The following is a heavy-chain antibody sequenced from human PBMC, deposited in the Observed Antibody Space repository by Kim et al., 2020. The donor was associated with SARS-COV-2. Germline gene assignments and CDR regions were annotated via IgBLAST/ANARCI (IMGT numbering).Heavy chain of an antibody. D-gene: IGHD3-22*01. CDR2: IYYSGST. CDR3: ARRLGYDSSGYYEY. J-gene: IGHJ4*02. CDR1: GGSISSSSYY. Sequence: SETLSLTCTVSGGSISSSSYYWGWIRQPPGKGLEWIGSIYYSGSTYYNPSLKSRVTISVDTSKNQFSLKLSSVTGADTAVYYCARRLGYDSSGYYEYWGQGTLVSVSS. V-gene: IGHV4-39*01.